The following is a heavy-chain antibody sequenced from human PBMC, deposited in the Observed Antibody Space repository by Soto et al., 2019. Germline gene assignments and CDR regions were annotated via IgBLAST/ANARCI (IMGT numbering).Heavy chain of an antibody. Sequence: SETLSLTCTVSGGSISSYYWSWIRQPPGKGLEWIGYIYYSGSTNYNPSLKSRVTISVDTSKNQFSLKLSSVTAADTAVYYCARAVMPGVPAAPFDPWGQGTLVTVSS. D-gene: IGHD2-2*01. CDR3: ARAVMPGVPAAPFDP. CDR2: IYYSGST. CDR1: GGSISSYY. J-gene: IGHJ5*02. V-gene: IGHV4-59*01.